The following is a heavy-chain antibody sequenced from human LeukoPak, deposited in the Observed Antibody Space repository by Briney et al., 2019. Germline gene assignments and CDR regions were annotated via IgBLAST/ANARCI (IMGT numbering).Heavy chain of an antibody. D-gene: IGHD3-9*01. CDR2: ISAYNGNT. J-gene: IGHJ4*02. CDR1: GYTFTSYG. V-gene: IGHV1-18*01. CDR3: ARDPGIAYDILTGYPPPFDY. Sequence: GASVKVSCKASGYTFTSYGISWVRQAPGQGLEWMGWISAYNGNTNYAQKFQGRVTMTTDTSTSTAYMELRSLRSDDTAVYYCARDPGIAYDILTGYPPPFDYWGQGTLVTVSS.